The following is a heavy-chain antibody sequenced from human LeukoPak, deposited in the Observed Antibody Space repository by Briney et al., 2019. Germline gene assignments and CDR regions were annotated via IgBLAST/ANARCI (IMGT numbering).Heavy chain of an antibody. CDR2: IYYSGST. CDR3: ARNVYGYFDY. J-gene: IGHJ4*02. CDR1: GGSISSYY. Sequence: SETLTLTCTVAGGSISSYYWSWIRQPPGKGLEWIGYIYYSGSTNYNPSLKSRVTISVDTSKNQFSLKLSSVTAADTAVYYCARNVYGYFDYWGQGTLVTVSS. D-gene: IGHD1-1*01. V-gene: IGHV4-59*08.